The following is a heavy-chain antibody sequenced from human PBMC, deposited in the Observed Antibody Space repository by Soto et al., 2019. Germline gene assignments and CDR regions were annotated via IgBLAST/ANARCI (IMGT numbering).Heavy chain of an antibody. CDR2: ISGSGGST. J-gene: IGHJ4*02. CDR3: AGGWGIAVAGIDY. D-gene: IGHD6-19*01. Sequence: EVQLLESGGGLVQPGGSLRLSCAASGFTFSTYAMSWVRQAPGKGLEWVSAISGSGGSTHYADSVKGRFTISRDNSKNTLHLQMNSLRAEDTAIYYCAGGWGIAVAGIDYWGQGTLVTVSS. CDR1: GFTFSTYA. V-gene: IGHV3-23*01.